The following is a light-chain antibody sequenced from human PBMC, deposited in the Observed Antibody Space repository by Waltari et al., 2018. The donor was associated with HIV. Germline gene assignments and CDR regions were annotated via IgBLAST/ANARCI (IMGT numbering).Light chain of an antibody. Sequence: DIVMTQSPLSLPVTPGESASISCRSNQSLLHSNGYNYLDWYLQKPGKPPQLLIYLGSNRASGVPDRFSGSGSGTDFTLKISRVGAEDVGVYYCMQALQTPRYSFGQGTKLEIK. CDR3: MQALQTPRYS. CDR1: QSLLHSNGYNY. J-gene: IGKJ2*03. V-gene: IGKV2-28*01. CDR2: LGS.